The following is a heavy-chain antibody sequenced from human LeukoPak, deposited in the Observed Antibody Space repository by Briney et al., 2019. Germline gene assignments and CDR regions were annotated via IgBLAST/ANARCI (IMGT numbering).Heavy chain of an antibody. CDR2: ISGSGGST. D-gene: IGHD6-19*01. CDR1: GFTFSSYG. Sequence: PGGSLRLSCAASGFTFSSYGMDWVRQAPGKGLEWVSAISGSGGSTYYADSVKGRFTISRDNSKNTLYLQMNSLRAEDTAVYYCAKVYGWYPVLDYWGQGTLVTVSS. CDR3: AKVYGWYPVLDY. V-gene: IGHV3-23*01. J-gene: IGHJ4*02.